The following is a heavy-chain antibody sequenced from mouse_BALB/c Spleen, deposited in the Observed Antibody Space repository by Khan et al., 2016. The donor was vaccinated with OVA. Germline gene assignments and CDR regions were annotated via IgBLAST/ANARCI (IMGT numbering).Heavy chain of an antibody. CDR1: GFTFTNYA. CDR3: ARDYWFVY. Sequence: EVQLVESGGGLVKPGGSLKLSCAASGFTFTNYAMSWVRQTPEKRLEWVASISSGGTTYYPDSVKGRFTISSDNARLILYLQMSSLRSADTAMYYCARDYWFVYWGQGTLVTVSA. J-gene: IGHJ3*01. CDR2: ISSGGTT. V-gene: IGHV5-6-5*01.